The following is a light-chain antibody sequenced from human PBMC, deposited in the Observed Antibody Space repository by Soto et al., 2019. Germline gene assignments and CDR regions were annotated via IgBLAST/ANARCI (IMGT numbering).Light chain of an antibody. V-gene: IGKV3-20*01. CDR1: QSVTSSH. Sequence: EIVLRQSPGTLSLSPGETATLSCRASQSVTSSHLGWYQQKPGQAPRLLVYAASSRATGIPDRFSGSGSGTHITLTISRLEHEDSAVYYCQHFGGSPLYSVGQGTKLEIK. J-gene: IGKJ2*03. CDR2: AAS. CDR3: QHFGGSPLYS.